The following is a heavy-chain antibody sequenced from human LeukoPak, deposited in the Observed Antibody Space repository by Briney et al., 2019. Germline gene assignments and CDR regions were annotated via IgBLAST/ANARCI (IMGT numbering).Heavy chain of an antibody. Sequence: GGSLRLSCAASGLSFSNYWMSWVRQAPGKGLEWVSAISGSGGSTYYADSVKGRFTISRDNSRNTLYLQMNSLRAEDTAVYYCANNGGGYLPYYFDYWGQGTLVTVSS. D-gene: IGHD1-26*01. J-gene: IGHJ4*02. CDR2: ISGSGGST. CDR1: GLSFSNYW. V-gene: IGHV3-23*01. CDR3: ANNGGGYLPYYFDY.